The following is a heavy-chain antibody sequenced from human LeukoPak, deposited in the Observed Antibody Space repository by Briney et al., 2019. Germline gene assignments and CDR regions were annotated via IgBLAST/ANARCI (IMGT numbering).Heavy chain of an antibody. Sequence: GESLKISCKGSGYSFTSYWIGWVRQMPGKGLEGMGIIYPGDSDTRYSPSFQGQVAISADKSISTAYLQWSSLKASDTAMYYCAIPGYYGSGSNYGMDVWGQGTTVTVPS. D-gene: IGHD3-10*01. V-gene: IGHV5-51*01. CDR2: IYPGDSDT. CDR3: AIPGYYGSGSNYGMDV. J-gene: IGHJ6*02. CDR1: GYSFTSYW.